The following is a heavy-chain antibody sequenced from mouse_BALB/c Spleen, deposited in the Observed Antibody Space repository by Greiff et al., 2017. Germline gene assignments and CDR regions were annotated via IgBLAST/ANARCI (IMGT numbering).Heavy chain of an antibody. D-gene: IGHD2-4*01. CDR1: GFTFSSYA. J-gene: IGHJ1*01. V-gene: IGHV5-6-5*01. CDR2: ISSGGST. CDR3: ARGLRISYWYFDV. Sequence: EVKVEESGGGLVKPGGSLKLSCAASGFTFSSYAMSWVRQTPEKRLEWVASISSGGSTYYPDSVKGRFTISRDNARNILYLQMSSLRSEDTAMYYCARGLRISYWYFDVWGAGTTVTVSS.